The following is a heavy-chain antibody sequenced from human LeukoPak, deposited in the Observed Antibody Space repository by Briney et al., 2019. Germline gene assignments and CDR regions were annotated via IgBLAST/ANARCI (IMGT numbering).Heavy chain of an antibody. CDR3: ARYIGVVYYFDY. J-gene: IGHJ4*02. CDR2: IYHSGST. CDR1: GGSISSSSYY. Sequence: PSETPSLPCTVSGGSISSSSYYWGWIRQPPGKGLEWIGEIYHSGSTNYNPSLKSRVTISVDKSKNQFSLKLSSVTAADTAVYYCARYIGVVYYFDYWGQGTLVTVSS. V-gene: IGHV4-39*07. D-gene: IGHD3-3*01.